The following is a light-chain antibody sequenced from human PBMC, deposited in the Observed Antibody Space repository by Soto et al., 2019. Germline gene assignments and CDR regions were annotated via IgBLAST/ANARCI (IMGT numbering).Light chain of an antibody. J-gene: IGLJ3*02. CDR2: SNY. CDR3: AAWDDSLNGPV. V-gene: IGLV1-44*01. Sequence: QSVLTQPPSASGTPGQRVTISCSGSSSNIGSNTVNWYQQLPGTAPKLLIYSNYLRPSGVPDRFSGSKSGTSASLAISGLQSEYETDYYCAAWDDSLNGPVFGGGTQLTVL. CDR1: SSNIGSNT.